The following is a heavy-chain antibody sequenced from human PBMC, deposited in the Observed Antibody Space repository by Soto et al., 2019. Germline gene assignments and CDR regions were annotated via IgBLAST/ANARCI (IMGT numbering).Heavy chain of an antibody. J-gene: IGHJ4*02. D-gene: IGHD3-16*02. CDR2: ISWNSGSI. V-gene: IGHV3-9*01. CDR1: GFTFDDYA. Sequence: EVQLVESGGGLVQPGRSLRLSCAASGFTFDDYAMHWVRQAPGKGLEWVSGISWNSGSIGYADSVKGRFTISRDNAKNSLYLQMNSLRAEDTALYYCAEDLRGELSLGEFDYWGQGTLVTVSS. CDR3: AEDLRGELSLGEFDY.